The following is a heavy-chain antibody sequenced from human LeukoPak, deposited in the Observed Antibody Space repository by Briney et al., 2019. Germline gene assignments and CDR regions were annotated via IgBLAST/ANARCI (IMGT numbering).Heavy chain of an antibody. CDR1: GYTFTGYY. J-gene: IGHJ5*02. Sequence: VASVKVSCKASGYTFTGYYMHWVRQAPGQGLEWMGWINPNSGGTNYAQKFQGRVTMTRDTSISTPYMEPSRLRSDDTAVYYCARESSVVVAATRSRVFFDLWGQGTLVTVSS. CDR3: ARESSVVVAATRSRVFFDL. D-gene: IGHD2-15*01. V-gene: IGHV1-2*02. CDR2: INPNSGGT.